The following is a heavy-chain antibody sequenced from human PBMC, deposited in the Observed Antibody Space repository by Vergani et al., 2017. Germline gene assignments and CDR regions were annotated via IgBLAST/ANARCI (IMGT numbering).Heavy chain of an antibody. D-gene: IGHD1-26*01. J-gene: IGHJ6*02. V-gene: IGHV3-11*01. CDR2: ISSSGSTI. CDR3: ARAEWEPTLPSYYYGMDV. Sequence: VQLVESGGGLVKPGGSLRLSCAASGFTFSDYYMSWIRQAPGKGLEWVSYISSSGSTIYYADSVKGRFTISRDNAKNSLYRQMNSLRAEDTAVYYCARAEWEPTLPSYYYGMDVWGQGTTVTVSS. CDR1: GFTFSDYY.